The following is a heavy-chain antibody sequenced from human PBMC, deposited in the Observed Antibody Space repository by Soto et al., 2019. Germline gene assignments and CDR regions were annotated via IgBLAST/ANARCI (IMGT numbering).Heavy chain of an antibody. D-gene: IGHD2-15*01. Sequence: ETLSLTCTVSGGSIRNVDWSWSRQAPGKGLEWIGFIFHSGNAKYNPSLKSRVTISVDTSKNQFSLSLDSVTAADTAVYFCARAHAPTLPFDYWGQGTLVTVSS. V-gene: IGHV4-59*01. J-gene: IGHJ4*01. CDR2: IFHSGNA. CDR3: ARAHAPTLPFDY. CDR1: GGSIRNVD.